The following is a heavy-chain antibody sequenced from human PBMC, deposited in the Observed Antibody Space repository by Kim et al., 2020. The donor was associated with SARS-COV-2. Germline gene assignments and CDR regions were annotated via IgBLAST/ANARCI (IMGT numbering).Heavy chain of an antibody. CDR2: MNPNNDDI. CDR1: GYTFTSYD. V-gene: IGHV1-8*01. D-gene: IGHD5-18*01. CDR3: ARKGTRRGNRYGYYDY. Sequence: ASVKVSCKASGYTFTSYDINWIRQATGQGLEWMGWMNPNNDDIGYAQKFQGRATMTRDTSISTAYLEVSSLRSEDTAVYYCARKGTRRGNRYGYYDYWGQGTLVTVSS. J-gene: IGHJ4*02.